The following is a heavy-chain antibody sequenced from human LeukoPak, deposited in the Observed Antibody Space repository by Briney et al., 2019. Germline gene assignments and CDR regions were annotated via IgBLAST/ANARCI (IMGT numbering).Heavy chain of an antibody. CDR2: INHSGST. Sequence: KSSETLSLTCAVYGGSFSGYYWSWIRQPPGKGLEWIGEINHSGSTNYNPSLKSRVTISVDTSKNQFSLKLSSVTAADTAVYYCARSPRRRYYFDYWGQGTLVTVSS. J-gene: IGHJ4*02. CDR3: ARSPRRRYYFDY. V-gene: IGHV4-34*01. CDR1: GGSFSGYY.